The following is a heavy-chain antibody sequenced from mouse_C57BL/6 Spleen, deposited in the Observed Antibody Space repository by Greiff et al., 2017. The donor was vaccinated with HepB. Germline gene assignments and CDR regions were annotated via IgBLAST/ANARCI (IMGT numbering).Heavy chain of an antibody. Sequence: QVQLQQSGPELVKPGASVKLSCKASGYTFTSYDINWVKQRPGQGLEWIGWIYPRDGSTKYNEKFKGKATLTVDTSSSTAYMELHSLTSEDSAVYFCARDYGSSYVRYYLDYWGEGTTLTVSS. J-gene: IGHJ2*01. CDR1: GYTFTSYD. CDR2: IYPRDGST. CDR3: ARDYGSSYVRYYLDY. D-gene: IGHD1-1*01. V-gene: IGHV1-85*01.